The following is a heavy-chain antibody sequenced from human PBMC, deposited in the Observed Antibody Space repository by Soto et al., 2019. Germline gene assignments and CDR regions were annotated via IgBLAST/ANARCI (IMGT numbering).Heavy chain of an antibody. CDR3: AREEDYYDSRKVKTIDY. D-gene: IGHD3-22*01. CDR1: GYTFTIYG. Sequence: ASVKVSCKASGYTFTIYGIIWVRQAPGQGLEWMGWISAYNGNTNYAQKLQGRVTMTTDTSTSTAYMELRSLRSDDTAVYYCAREEDYYDSRKVKTIDYWGQGTLVTVSS. J-gene: IGHJ4*02. CDR2: ISAYNGNT. V-gene: IGHV1-18*01.